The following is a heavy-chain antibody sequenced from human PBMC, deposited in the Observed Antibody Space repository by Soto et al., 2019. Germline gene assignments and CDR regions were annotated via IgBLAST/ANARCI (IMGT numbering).Heavy chain of an antibody. CDR2: INAGSGSS. CDR1: GYTFTRYA. Sequence: ASVKVSCKASGYTFTRYAIHWVRQAPGQGLEWMGWINAGSGSSRYSQNFQGRVTITRDTSASTAYMELSSLRDDDMGIYYCATYPDGAYVPPYDYWGQGTLVTVSS. V-gene: IGHV1-3*01. J-gene: IGHJ4*02. D-gene: IGHD3-10*02. CDR3: ATYPDGAYVPPYDY.